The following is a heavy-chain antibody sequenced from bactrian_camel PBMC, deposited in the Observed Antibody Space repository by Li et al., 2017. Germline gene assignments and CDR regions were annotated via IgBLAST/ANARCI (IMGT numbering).Heavy chain of an antibody. CDR2: IATDGTP. D-gene: IGHD1*01. J-gene: IGHJ4*01. CDR3: AAALASTWPPFAERQYEY. V-gene: IGHV3S53*01. CDR1: TYVFSGSF. Sequence: VQLVESGGGSVQAGGSLRLSCATSTYVFSGSFCMTWFRQAPGKEREMVAFIATDGTPTYAYSAKGRFTISKDHAKNTLYLQMRVLKPEDTAIYYCAAALASTWPPFAERQYEYWGQGTQVTVS.